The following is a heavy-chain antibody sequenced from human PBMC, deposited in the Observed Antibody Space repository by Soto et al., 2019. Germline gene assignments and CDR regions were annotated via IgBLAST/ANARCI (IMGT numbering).Heavy chain of an antibody. J-gene: IGHJ5*02. V-gene: IGHV3-21*01. D-gene: IGHD6-13*01. CDR2: ISSNSAYI. CDR3: TRDASRDSSARGWFDP. Sequence: WGSLRLSCAASGFTFRSFTMNWVRQAPGKGLEWVSTISSNSAYIYYTDALRGRFTISRDNAKNSLHLQRNSLRAEDTAVYYCTRDASRDSSARGWFDPWGPGTLVTV. CDR1: GFTFRSFT.